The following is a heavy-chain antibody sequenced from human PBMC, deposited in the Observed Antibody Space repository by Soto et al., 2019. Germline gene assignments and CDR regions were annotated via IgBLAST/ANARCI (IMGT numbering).Heavy chain of an antibody. Sequence: GSLRLSCAASGFIFTRYCMNWVRQAPGKGLEWVSSISSTTNYIYYGDSMKGRFTISRDNAKNSLYLEMNSLRAEDTAVYYCARESEDLTSNFDYWGQGTLVTVSS. CDR1: GFIFTRYC. CDR3: ARESEDLTSNFDY. J-gene: IGHJ4*02. V-gene: IGHV3-21*06. CDR2: ISSTTNYI.